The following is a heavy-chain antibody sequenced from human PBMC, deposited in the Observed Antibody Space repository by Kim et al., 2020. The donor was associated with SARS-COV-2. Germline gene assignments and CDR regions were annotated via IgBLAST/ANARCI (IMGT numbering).Heavy chain of an antibody. V-gene: IGHV1-2*06. CDR2: INPNSGGT. D-gene: IGHD3-10*01. CDR1: GYTFTGYY. Sequence: ASVKVSCKASGYTFTGYYMHWVRQAPGQGLEWMGRINPNSGGTNYAQKFQGRVTMTRDTSISTAYMELSRLRSDDTAVYYCASLALDYYGSGSYFVPAFDYWGQGTLVTVSS. CDR3: ASLALDYYGSGSYFVPAFDY. J-gene: IGHJ4*02.